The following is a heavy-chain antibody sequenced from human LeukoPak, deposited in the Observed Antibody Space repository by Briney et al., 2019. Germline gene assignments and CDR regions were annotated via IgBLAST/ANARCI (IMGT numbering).Heavy chain of an antibody. CDR1: GFTFSSYS. Sequence: GGSLRLSCAASGFTFSSYSMNWVRQAPGKGLEWVSYISSSSSTIYYADSVKGRFTISRDNAKNSLYLQMNSLRAEDTAVYYCARDRDWNFDYWGQGTLVTVSS. V-gene: IGHV3-48*01. D-gene: IGHD1-1*01. CDR2: ISSSSSTI. J-gene: IGHJ4*02. CDR3: ARDRDWNFDY.